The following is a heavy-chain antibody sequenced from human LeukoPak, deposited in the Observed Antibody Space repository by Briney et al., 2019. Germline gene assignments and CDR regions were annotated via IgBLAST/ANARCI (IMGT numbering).Heavy chain of an antibody. CDR3: ARAGKSYGTGYYFDY. J-gene: IGHJ4*02. CDR2: IYYSGST. D-gene: IGHD3-10*01. V-gene: IGHV4-59*08. Sequence: SETLSLTCTVSGGSISSYYWTWIRQPPGQGLEWIGYIYYSGSTYYNPSLKSRVTISLDTSKNQFSLKLSSVTAADTAVYYCARAGKSYGTGYYFDYWGQGTLVTVSS. CDR1: GGSISSYY.